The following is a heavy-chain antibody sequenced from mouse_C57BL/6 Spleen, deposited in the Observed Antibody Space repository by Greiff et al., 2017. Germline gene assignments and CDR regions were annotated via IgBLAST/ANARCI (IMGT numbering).Heavy chain of an antibody. V-gene: IGHV5-9-1*02. CDR2: ISSGGDYT. CDR1: GFTFSSYA. CDR3: TRAPRSHYYAKDY. J-gene: IGHJ4*01. Sequence: EVKVEESGEGLVKPGGSLKLSCAASGFTFSSYAMSWVRQTPEQRLEWVAYISSGGDYTYYADTVKGRFTISRDNARNTLYLQMSSLKSEDTAMYYCTRAPRSHYYAKDYWGQGTSVTVSS.